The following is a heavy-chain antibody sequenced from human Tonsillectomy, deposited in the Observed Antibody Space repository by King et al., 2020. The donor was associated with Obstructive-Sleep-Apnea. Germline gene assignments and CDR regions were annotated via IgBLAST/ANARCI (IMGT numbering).Heavy chain of an antibody. CDR2: IYYSGST. CDR1: GGSISSYY. D-gene: IGHD3-16*01. CDR3: AREVGSYGYYFDY. V-gene: IGHV4-59*01. Sequence: VQLQESGPGLVKPSETLSLTCTVSGGSISSYYWSWIRQPPGKGLEWIGYIYYSGSTYYNPSLRSRVTISIDTSKNQFSLKLSSVTAADTAVYYCAREVGSYGYYFDYWGQGTLVTVSS. J-gene: IGHJ4*02.